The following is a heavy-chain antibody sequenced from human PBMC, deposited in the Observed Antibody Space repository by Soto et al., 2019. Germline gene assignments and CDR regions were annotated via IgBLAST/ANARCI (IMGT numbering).Heavy chain of an antibody. CDR2: IGSSDNII. D-gene: IGHD3-22*01. J-gene: IGHJ4*02. Sequence: QVQLVESGGGLVKPGGSLRLSCAASGFTFSDYYMSWIRQAPGKGLKWVSYIGSSDNIIYYADSVKGRFTISRDNAKNSLYLQMNSLRAEDTAVYYCARDLGYYESSGYFDYWGQGTLVTVSS. V-gene: IGHV3-11*01. CDR1: GFTFSDYY. CDR3: ARDLGYYESSGYFDY.